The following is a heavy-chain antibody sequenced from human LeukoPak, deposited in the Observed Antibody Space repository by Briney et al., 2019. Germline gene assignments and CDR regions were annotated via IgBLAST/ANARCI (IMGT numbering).Heavy chain of an antibody. CDR3: ATYYYDSSGYFDY. Sequence: GGSLRLSCAASGFTFSSYAMSWVRQAPGKGLEWASAISGSGGSTYYADSVKGRFTISRDNSKNTLYLQMNSLRAEDTAVYYCATYYYDSSGYFDYWGQGTLVTVSS. CDR2: ISGSGGST. J-gene: IGHJ4*02. CDR1: GFTFSSYA. D-gene: IGHD3-22*01. V-gene: IGHV3-23*01.